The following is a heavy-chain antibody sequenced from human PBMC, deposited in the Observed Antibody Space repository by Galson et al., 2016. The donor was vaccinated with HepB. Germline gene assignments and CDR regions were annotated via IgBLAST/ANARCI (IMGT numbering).Heavy chain of an antibody. J-gene: IGHJ6*02. Sequence: SLRLSCAASGFTFSSYTMNWVRQAPGKGLEWVSYISGNSGTTYYADSVKGRFTVSRDNAKSSLYLQMNSLRDEDTAVYFCARVLFGSGSYWCLDVWGQGTTVTVSS. CDR2: ISGNSGTT. V-gene: IGHV3-48*02. D-gene: IGHD3-10*01. CDR3: ARVLFGSGSYWCLDV. CDR1: GFTFSSYT.